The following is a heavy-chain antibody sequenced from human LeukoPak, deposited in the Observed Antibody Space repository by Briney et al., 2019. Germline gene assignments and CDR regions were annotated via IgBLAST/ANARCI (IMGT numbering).Heavy chain of an antibody. D-gene: IGHD6-13*01. Sequence: GGSLRLSCAASGFTFSSYAMHWVRQAPGKGLEWLAVISYDGSNKYYADSVKGRFTSSRDNSKNTLYLQMNSLRGEDTAVYYCAKNEAAAGLDYWGQGTLVTVSS. CDR1: GFTFSSYA. CDR2: ISYDGSNK. V-gene: IGHV3-30-3*02. CDR3: AKNEAAAGLDY. J-gene: IGHJ4*02.